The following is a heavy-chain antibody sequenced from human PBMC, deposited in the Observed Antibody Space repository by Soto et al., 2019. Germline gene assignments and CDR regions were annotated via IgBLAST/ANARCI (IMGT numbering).Heavy chain of an antibody. Sequence: QVQLVQSGAEVKKPGSSVKVSCQASGSTFSSYTVSWVRQAPGQGLEWMGRIIPVLGVTNYAPKFKGRVTISADKPKTPAYMELSSLRSGNTAVYYCARRRYCGADCYSKYYYGMDVWGQGTTVTVSS. CDR1: GSTFSSYT. D-gene: IGHD2-21*02. CDR2: IIPVLGVT. V-gene: IGHV1-69*02. CDR3: ARRRYCGADCYSKYYYGMDV. J-gene: IGHJ6*02.